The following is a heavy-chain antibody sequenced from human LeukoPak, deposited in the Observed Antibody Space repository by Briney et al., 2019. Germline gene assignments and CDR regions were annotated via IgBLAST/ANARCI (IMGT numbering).Heavy chain of an antibody. D-gene: IGHD1-26*01. V-gene: IGHV4-59*08. J-gene: IGHJ4*02. CDR2: IYYSGGT. CDR3: ARLASGSYGPLTPFDY. Sequence: PSETLSLTCTVSGGSISSYYWSWIRQPPGKGLEWIGDIYYSGGTNYNPSLKSRVTISVDTSKNQFSLRLSSVTAADTAVYYSARLASGSYGPLTPFDYWGQGTLVTVSS. CDR1: GGSISSYY.